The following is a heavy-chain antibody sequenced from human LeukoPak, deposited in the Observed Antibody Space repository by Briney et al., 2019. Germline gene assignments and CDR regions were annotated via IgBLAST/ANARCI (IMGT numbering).Heavy chain of an antibody. Sequence: GGSLRLSCTPSGFTFSSYGMHWVRQAPGKGLEWVAFIRYDGSDKHYADTVKGRFTISRDNSKDTLYLEMNSLGAEDTAVYYCAKDLELAPFDYWGQGTLVTVSS. CDR1: GFTFSSYG. D-gene: IGHD1-26*01. CDR3: AKDLELAPFDY. CDR2: IRYDGSDK. J-gene: IGHJ4*02. V-gene: IGHV3-30*02.